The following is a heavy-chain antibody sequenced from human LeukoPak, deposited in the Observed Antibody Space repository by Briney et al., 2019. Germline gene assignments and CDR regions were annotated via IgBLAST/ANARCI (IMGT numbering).Heavy chain of an antibody. CDR2: ISGSGGST. CDR1: GFTFSTYA. D-gene: IGHD7-27*01. Sequence: HPGGSLGLSCAASGFTFSTYAMSWVRQAPGKGLEWVSAISGSGGSTYYADPVKGRFTISRDNSKNTLYLQINSLRAEDTAIYYCAKDRRNWGSRVDYWGQGTLVTVSS. CDR3: AKDRRNWGSRVDY. V-gene: IGHV3-23*01. J-gene: IGHJ4*02.